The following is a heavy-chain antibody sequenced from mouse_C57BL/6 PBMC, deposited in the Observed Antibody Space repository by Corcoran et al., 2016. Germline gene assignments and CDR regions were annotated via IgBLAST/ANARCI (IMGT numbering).Heavy chain of an antibody. D-gene: IGHD2-2*01. CDR2: IKTYSGVP. J-gene: IGHJ4*01. CDR3: ARKEGYGYDDAMDY. CDR1: GYTFTTYG. Sequence: QIQLAQSGPELKKPGETVKISCKASGYTFTTYGMSWVKQAPGKGLKWMGWIKTYSGVPTYADDFKGRFAFSLETSASTAYLQINNLKNEDTATYFCARKEGYGYDDAMDYWGQGTSVTVSS. V-gene: IGHV9-3*01.